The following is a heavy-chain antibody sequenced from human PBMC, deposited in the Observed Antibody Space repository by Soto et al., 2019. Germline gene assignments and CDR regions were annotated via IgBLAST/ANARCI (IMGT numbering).Heavy chain of an antibody. Sequence: QVQLQESGPGLVKPSGTLSLTCAVSGDSMRSNNWWSWVRQPPGKGLEWIGEIYHSGTTNYNPSLKSRVTIAVEKSKKQLSLRLNSVTAADTAFYYCARGGYDSSGYYFRLDYWGQGTLVTVSS. CDR1: GDSMRSNNW. CDR3: ARGGYDSSGYYFRLDY. D-gene: IGHD3-22*01. J-gene: IGHJ4*02. V-gene: IGHV4-4*02. CDR2: IYHSGTT.